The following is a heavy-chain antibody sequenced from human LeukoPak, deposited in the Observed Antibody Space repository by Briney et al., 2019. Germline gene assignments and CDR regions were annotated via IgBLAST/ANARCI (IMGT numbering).Heavy chain of an antibody. Sequence: GGSLRLSCAASRFTFSSYAMHWVRQAPGKGLEWVAGISDDGTNKYYADSVKGRFTISRDNSKNTLYLHMNSLRAEDTAVYYCAKGTFGDLSSFWQWGPGTLVTVSS. D-gene: IGHD3-16*02. J-gene: IGHJ4*02. CDR2: ISDDGTNK. CDR1: RFTFSSYA. V-gene: IGHV3-30*18. CDR3: AKGTFGDLSSFWQ.